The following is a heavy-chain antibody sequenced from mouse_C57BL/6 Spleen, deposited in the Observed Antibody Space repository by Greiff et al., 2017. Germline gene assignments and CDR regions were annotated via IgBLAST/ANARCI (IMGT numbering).Heavy chain of an antibody. CDR1: GFSLTSYG. Sequence: QVQLKESGPGLVQPSQSLSITCTVSGFSLTSYGVHWVRQSPGKGLEWLGVIWRGGSTDYNAAFMSRLSIAKDNSNSQVFFKMNSMQADDTAIYCCAKNPGWVLHDYAKDYWGKGTSVTVSS. D-gene: IGHD2-3*01. V-gene: IGHV2-5*01. J-gene: IGHJ4*01. CDR3: AKNPGWVLHDYAKDY. CDR2: IWRGGST.